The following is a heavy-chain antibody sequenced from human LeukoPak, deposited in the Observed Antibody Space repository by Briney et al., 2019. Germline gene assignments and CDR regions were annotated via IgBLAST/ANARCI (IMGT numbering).Heavy chain of an antibody. D-gene: IGHD6-13*01. CDR1: GFTFSSYA. V-gene: IGHV3-23*01. J-gene: IGHJ4*02. CDR3: AKGEYSSSWYFDY. CDR2: ISGSGGST. Sequence: PGGSLRLSCAASGFTFSSYAMSWVRQASGKGLEWVSAISGSGGSTYYADSVKGRFTISRDNSKNTLYLQMNSPRAEDTAVYYCAKGEYSSSWYFDYWGQGTLVTVSS.